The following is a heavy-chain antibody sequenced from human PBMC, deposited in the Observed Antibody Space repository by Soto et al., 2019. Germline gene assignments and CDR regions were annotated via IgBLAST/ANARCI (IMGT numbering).Heavy chain of an antibody. CDR3: ARGGMVTARYYYYGMDV. V-gene: IGHV1-69*12. CDR1: GGTFSSYA. J-gene: IGHJ6*02. CDR2: IIPIFGTA. Sequence: QVQLVQSGAEVKKPGSSVKVSCKASGGTFSSYAISWVRQAPGQGLEWMGGIIPIFGTANYAQKFQGRVTITADESTSTAYMELSSLRCEDTAVYYCARGGMVTARYYYYGMDVWGQGTTVTVSS. D-gene: IGHD2-21*02.